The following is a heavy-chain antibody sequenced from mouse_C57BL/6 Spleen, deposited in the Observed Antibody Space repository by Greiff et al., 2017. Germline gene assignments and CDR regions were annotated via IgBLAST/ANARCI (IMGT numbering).Heavy chain of an antibody. D-gene: IGHD1-1*01. J-gene: IGHJ2*01. CDR3: AREGYYGSSDFDY. CDR1: GYAFSSYW. V-gene: IGHV1-80*01. Sequence: VQRVESGAELVKPGASVKISCKASGYAFSSYWMNWVKQRPGQGLEWIGKIYPGDGATNYNGKFKGKAILTADTSTSTSYMQISSLTSEDSAVYFCAREGYYGSSDFDYWGKGTTVTVST. CDR2: IYPGDGAT.